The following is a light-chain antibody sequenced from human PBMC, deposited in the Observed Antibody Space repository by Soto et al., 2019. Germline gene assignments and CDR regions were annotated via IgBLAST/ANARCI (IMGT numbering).Light chain of an antibody. Sequence: DIQMTQSPSSLSASVGDRVTITCRASQSISSYLNWYQQKPGKAPKLLIYAASSLQSGVPSRFSGSGSATDFTLTISSLHPDDFATYYCQQSYSTPYTFGQGTKLEIK. CDR3: QQSYSTPYT. V-gene: IGKV1-39*01. CDR2: AAS. CDR1: QSISSY. J-gene: IGKJ2*01.